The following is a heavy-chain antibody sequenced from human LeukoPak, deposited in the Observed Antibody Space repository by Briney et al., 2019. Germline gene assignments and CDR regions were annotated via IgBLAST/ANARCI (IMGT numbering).Heavy chain of an antibody. Sequence: ASVTVSCKASGYTFTSRWMHWVRQAPGQGPEWLGVINPTGSSASYAHKLQGRVTMTRDTSTSTDYMGLKSLRSDDTAVYYCARDASLEGISWWLDSWGQGTPVTVSS. V-gene: IGHV1-46*04. CDR2: INPTGSSA. CDR1: GYTFTSRW. CDR3: ARDASLEGISWWLDS. J-gene: IGHJ5*01. D-gene: IGHD3-3*01.